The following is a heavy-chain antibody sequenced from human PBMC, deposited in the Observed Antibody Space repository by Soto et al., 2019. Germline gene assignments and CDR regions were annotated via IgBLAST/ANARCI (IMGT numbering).Heavy chain of an antibody. Sequence: PGGSLRLSCAASGFTFSSYAMHWVRQAPGKGLEWVAVISYDGNNKYYADSVKGRFTISRDNSKNTLYLQMNSLRAEDTAVYYCARDPDLTTVTTVDYYYGMDVWGQGTTVTVSS. V-gene: IGHV3-30-3*01. CDR1: GFTFSSYA. CDR2: ISYDGNNK. CDR3: ARDPDLTTVTTVDYYYGMDV. J-gene: IGHJ6*02. D-gene: IGHD4-17*01.